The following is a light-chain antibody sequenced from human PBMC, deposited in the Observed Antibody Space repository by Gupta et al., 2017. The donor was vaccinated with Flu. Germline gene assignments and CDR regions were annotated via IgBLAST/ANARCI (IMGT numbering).Light chain of an antibody. Sequence: QAVVTQEPSLTVSPGGTVTLTCGSSSGPVTTTHYPYWIQQKPGQVPRTLIYDTNNRHSWTPARFSGSLLGGKGALTLSGAQTEDEADYYCFLSCGDTFLFGPGTTVTVL. V-gene: IGLV7-46*01. J-gene: IGLJ1*01. CDR2: DTN. CDR1: SGPVTTTHY. CDR3: FLSCGDTFL.